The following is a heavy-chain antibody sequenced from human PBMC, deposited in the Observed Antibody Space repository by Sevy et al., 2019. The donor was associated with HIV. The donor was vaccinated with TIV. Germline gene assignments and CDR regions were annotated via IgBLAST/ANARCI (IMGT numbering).Heavy chain of an antibody. CDR1: GFTFSSYG. CDR2: IWYDGSNK. CDR3: AGGQNFDWLSLYYYYYYGMDV. J-gene: IGHJ6*02. V-gene: IGHV3-33*01. D-gene: IGHD3-9*01. Sequence: GGSLRLSCAASGFTFSSYGMHWVRQAPGKGLEWVAVIWYDGSNKYYADSVKGRFTISRDNSKNTLYLQMNSLRAEDTAVYYCAGGQNFDWLSLYYYYYYGMDVWGQGTTVTVSS.